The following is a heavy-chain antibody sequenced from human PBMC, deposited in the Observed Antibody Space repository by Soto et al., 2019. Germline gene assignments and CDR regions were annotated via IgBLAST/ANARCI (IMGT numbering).Heavy chain of an antibody. D-gene: IGHD3-3*01. J-gene: IGHJ5*02. V-gene: IGHV4-59*01. CDR3: ARMSYYDFWSGYLGGNWFDP. Sequence: QVQLQESGPGLVKPSETLSLTCTVSGGSISSYYWSWIRQPPGKGLEWIGYIYYSGSTNYNPSLKSRVTIPVDTSKNQFSLKLSSVTAADTAVYYCARMSYYDFWSGYLGGNWFDPWGQGTLVTVSS. CDR2: IYYSGST. CDR1: GGSISSYY.